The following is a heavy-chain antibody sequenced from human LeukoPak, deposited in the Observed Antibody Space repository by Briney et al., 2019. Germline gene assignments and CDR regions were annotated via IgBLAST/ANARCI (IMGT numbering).Heavy chain of an antibody. J-gene: IGHJ4*02. CDR2: ISTSGST. Sequence: PTGGSLRLSCAASGFTLSSYEMNWVRQAPGMGLEWVSYISTSGSTHYADSVKGRFTISRDDAKNSLYLQMNSLRAEDTAVYYCARDSEVTGDRVEYWGQGTLVTVSS. CDR3: ARDSEVTGDRVEY. CDR1: GFTLSSYE. V-gene: IGHV3-48*03. D-gene: IGHD5-24*01.